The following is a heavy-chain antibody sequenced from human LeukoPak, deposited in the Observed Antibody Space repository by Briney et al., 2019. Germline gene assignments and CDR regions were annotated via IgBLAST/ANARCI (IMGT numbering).Heavy chain of an antibody. CDR2: INPSGGST. V-gene: IGHV1-46*01. D-gene: IGHD3-22*01. Sequence: GASVKVSCKASGYSFTGHFMHWVRQAPGQGLEWMGIINPSGGSTSYAQKIQGRVTMTRDTSTSTVYMELSSLRSEDTAVYYCARGHYESSGYYLGYWGQGTLATVSS. CDR3: ARGHYESSGYYLGY. CDR1: GYSFTGHF. J-gene: IGHJ4*02.